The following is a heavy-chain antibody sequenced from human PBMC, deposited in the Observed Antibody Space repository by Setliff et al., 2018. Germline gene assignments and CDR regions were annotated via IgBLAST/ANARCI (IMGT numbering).Heavy chain of an antibody. CDR2: VSGAGDFT. CDR3: AKGRLGGHHGWFDP. D-gene: IGHD3-16*01. CDR1: GFTSTSYA. V-gene: IGHV3-23*01. J-gene: IGHJ5*02. Sequence: GGSLRLSCAASGFTSTSYAMTWVRQAPGKGLEWVSTVSGAGDFTYYADSVKGRFTISRDNSKNTLFLQMNSLRAEDTAVYYCAKGRLGGHHGWFDPWGQGTLVTVSS.